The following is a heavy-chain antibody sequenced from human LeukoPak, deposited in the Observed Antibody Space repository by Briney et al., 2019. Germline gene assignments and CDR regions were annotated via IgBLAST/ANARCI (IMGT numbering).Heavy chain of an antibody. CDR2: ISGTGGKT. Sequence: GGSLRLSCAASGFTFNSYAMTWVRQAPGKGLEWVSVISGTGGKTYYADSVKGRFTISRDNSRNTLYLQLNSLRSEDSALYYCAKDDDYYDSSGYPYYFDYWGQGTPVTVSS. D-gene: IGHD3-22*01. CDR1: GFTFNSYA. V-gene: IGHV3-23*01. J-gene: IGHJ4*02. CDR3: AKDDDYYDSSGYPYYFDY.